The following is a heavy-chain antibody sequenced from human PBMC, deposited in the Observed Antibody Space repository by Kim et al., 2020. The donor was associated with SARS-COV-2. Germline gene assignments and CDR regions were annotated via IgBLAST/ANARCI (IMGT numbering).Heavy chain of an antibody. CDR2: ISAYNGNT. CDR3: ARDLKDIVVVVAATNGDDAFDI. CDR1: GYTFTSYG. Sequence: ASVKVSCKASGYTFTSYGISWVRQAPGQGLEWMGWISAYNGNTNYAQKLQGRVTMTTDTSTSTAYMELRSLRSDDTAVYYCARDLKDIVVVVAATNGDDAFDIWGQGTMVTVSS. J-gene: IGHJ3*02. D-gene: IGHD2-15*01. V-gene: IGHV1-18*01.